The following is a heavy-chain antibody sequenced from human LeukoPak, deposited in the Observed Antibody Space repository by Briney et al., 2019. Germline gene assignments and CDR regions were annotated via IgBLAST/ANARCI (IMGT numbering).Heavy chain of an antibody. D-gene: IGHD6-19*01. CDR2: IFGSGGST. V-gene: IGHV3-23*01. CDR1: GFTFSSYA. Sequence: GGSLRLSCAASGFTFSSYAMYWVRQAPGKGLEWVSGIFGSGGSTHYADSVKGRFTISRDNSKNTVYLQMNSLRAEDTAVYYCAKTTTGYSSGRFPGWPVDYWGQGTLDTVSS. CDR3: AKTTTGYSSGRFPGWPVDY. J-gene: IGHJ4*02.